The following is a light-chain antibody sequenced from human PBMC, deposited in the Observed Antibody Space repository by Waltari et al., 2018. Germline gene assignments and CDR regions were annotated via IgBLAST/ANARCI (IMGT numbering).Light chain of an antibody. CDR2: WAS. CDR3: QQYYSRRT. Sequence: DIVMTQSPDSLAVSLGERATINCKSSQSLLYNSNDKNYLAWYQQKPGQPPKLLIYWASTRHSGVPDRFSGSGSATDFTLTISSLQAEDVAVYYCQQYYSRRTFGQGTKVE. J-gene: IGKJ1*01. V-gene: IGKV4-1*01. CDR1: QSLLYNSNDKNY.